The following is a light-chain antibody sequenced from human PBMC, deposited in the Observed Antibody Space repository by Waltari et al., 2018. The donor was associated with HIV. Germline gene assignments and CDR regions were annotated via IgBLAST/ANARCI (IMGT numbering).Light chain of an antibody. Sequence: QSVLTQPPSVSGAPGQRVTISCTGSSSTIGAGYDVQWYQQIPGTAPKLLIYGNSHRPSGVPDRFSGSKSGTSASLAITGLQAEDEADYYCQSYDSSLSVWVFGGGTKLTVL. CDR2: GNS. CDR3: QSYDSSLSVWV. J-gene: IGLJ3*02. V-gene: IGLV1-40*01. CDR1: SSTIGAGYD.